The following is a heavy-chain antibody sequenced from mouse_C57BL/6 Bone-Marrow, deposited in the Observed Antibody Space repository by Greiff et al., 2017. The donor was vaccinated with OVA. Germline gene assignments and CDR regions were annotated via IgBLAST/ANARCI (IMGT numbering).Heavy chain of an antibody. V-gene: IGHV1-55*01. CDR2: IYPGSGST. D-gene: IGHD1-1*01. CDR1: GYTFTSYW. J-gene: IGHJ4*01. CDR3: AKVYYGSSCGYYAMDY. Sequence: QVQLQQPGAELVKPGASVKMSCKASGYTFTSYWITWVKQRPGQGLEWIGDIYPGSGSTNYNEKFKSKATLTVDTSSSTAYMQLSSLTSEDSAVYYGAKVYYGSSCGYYAMDYWGQGTSVTVSS.